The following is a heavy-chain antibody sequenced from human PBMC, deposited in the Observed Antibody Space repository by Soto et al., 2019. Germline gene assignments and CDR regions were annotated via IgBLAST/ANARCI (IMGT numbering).Heavy chain of an antibody. Sequence: EVQLVESGGGLVQPGGSGRLSCVASGFTFSSYSMNWVRQAPGKGLEWVSDISSSSSTIYYADSVKGRFTISRDNAKNSMYLQVNSLRDEDTAVYYCARGTRYFDLWGRGTLVTVSS. CDR1: GFTFSSYS. J-gene: IGHJ2*01. CDR2: ISSSSSTI. V-gene: IGHV3-48*02. D-gene: IGHD3-3*01. CDR3: ARGTRYFDL.